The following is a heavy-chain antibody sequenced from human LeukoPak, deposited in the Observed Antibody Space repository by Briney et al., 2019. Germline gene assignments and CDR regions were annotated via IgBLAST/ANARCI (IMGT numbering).Heavy chain of an antibody. J-gene: IGHJ4*02. CDR1: GGSISSYY. D-gene: IGHD6-19*01. CDR3: ARLKAVTGSCDYFDY. V-gene: IGHV4-59*08. CDR2: IYYSGTT. Sequence: SETLSLTCTVSGGSISSYYWSWIRQPPGKGLEWIGYIYYSGTTNYNPSLKSRVIISVDTSKNQFALRLSSVTAAHTAVYYCARLKAVTGSCDYFDYWGQGTLVSVSS.